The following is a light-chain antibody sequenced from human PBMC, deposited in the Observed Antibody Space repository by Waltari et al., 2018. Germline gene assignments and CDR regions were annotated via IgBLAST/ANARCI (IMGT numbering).Light chain of an antibody. Sequence: QLVLTQSPSASAPPRASAKLTCTLISGPSSNAVACPQQQPEKGPRYLMKVNSDGSHNKGDEIPDRFSGSSSGAERYLTISSLQSEDEADYYCQTGGHGTWVFGGGTKLTVL. CDR1: SGPSSNA. J-gene: IGLJ3*02. CDR2: VNSDGSH. V-gene: IGLV4-69*01. CDR3: QTGGHGTWV.